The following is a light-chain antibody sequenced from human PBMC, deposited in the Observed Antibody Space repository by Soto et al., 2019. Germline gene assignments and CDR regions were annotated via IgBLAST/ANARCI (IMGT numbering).Light chain of an antibody. CDR1: QSISSW. J-gene: IGKJ1*01. V-gene: IGKV1-5*03. Sequence: DIQMTQSPSTLSASVGDRVTITCRASQSISSWLAWYQQKPGKAPKLLIYKASSLESGVPSRFSGSGSGTEFTLTISSLQPDDFATYYCQQYNSYSPWTFGQGTTGAIK. CDR3: QQYNSYSPWT. CDR2: KAS.